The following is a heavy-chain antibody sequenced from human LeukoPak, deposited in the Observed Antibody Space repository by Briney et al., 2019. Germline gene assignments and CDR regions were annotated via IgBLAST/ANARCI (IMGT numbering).Heavy chain of an antibody. J-gene: IGHJ6*03. CDR1: GFTFSSYA. CDR3: ARRAVGATGYYYYYYMDV. CDR2: ISSNGGST. V-gene: IGHV3-64*01. Sequence: PGGSLRLSCAASGFTFSSYAMHWVRQAPGKGLEYVSAISSNGGSTYYANSVKGRFTISRDNSKNTLYLQMGSLRAEDMAVYYCARRAVGATGYYYYYYMDVWGKGTTVTVS. D-gene: IGHD1-26*01.